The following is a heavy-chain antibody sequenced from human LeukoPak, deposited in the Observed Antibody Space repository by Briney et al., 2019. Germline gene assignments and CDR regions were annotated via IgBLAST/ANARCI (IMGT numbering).Heavy chain of an antibody. Sequence: SETLSLTCTVSGGSISSYYWGWIRQPPGKGLEWIGYIYYSGSTNYNPSLKSRVTISVDTSKNQFSLKLSSVTAADTAVYYCARGYCSGGSCYSYYYYNYMDVWGKGTTVTVSS. CDR1: GGSISSYY. J-gene: IGHJ6*03. CDR2: IYYSGST. CDR3: ARGYCSGGSCYSYYYYNYMDV. V-gene: IGHV4-59*01. D-gene: IGHD2-15*01.